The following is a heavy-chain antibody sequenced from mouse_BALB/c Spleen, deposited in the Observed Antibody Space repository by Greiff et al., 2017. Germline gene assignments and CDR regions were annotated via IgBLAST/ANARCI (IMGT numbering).Heavy chain of an antibody. Sequence: VKLMESGPGLVAPSQTLSITCTVSGFSLTSYGVHWVRQPPGKGLEWLGVIWAGGSTNYNSALMSRLSISKDNSKSQVFLKMNSLQTDDTAMYYCARDRGPRAMDYWGQGTSVTVSS. CDR2: IWAGGST. D-gene: IGHD3-1*01. J-gene: IGHJ4*01. CDR3: ARDRGPRAMDY. V-gene: IGHV2-9*02. CDR1: GFSLTSYG.